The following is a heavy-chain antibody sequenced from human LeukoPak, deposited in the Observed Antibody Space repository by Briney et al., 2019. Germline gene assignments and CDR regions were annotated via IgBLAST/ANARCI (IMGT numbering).Heavy chain of an antibody. J-gene: IGHJ6*04. Sequence: SETLSLICAVYGGSFSGYYWSWIRQPPGKGLEWIGEINHSGSTNYNPSLKSRVTISVDTSKNQFSLKLSSVTAAVTAVYYCARGRPAPGIHYYYYGMDVWGKGTTVTVSS. CDR2: INHSGST. V-gene: IGHV4-34*01. CDR1: GGSFSGYY. D-gene: IGHD6-6*01. CDR3: ARGRPAPGIHYYYYGMDV.